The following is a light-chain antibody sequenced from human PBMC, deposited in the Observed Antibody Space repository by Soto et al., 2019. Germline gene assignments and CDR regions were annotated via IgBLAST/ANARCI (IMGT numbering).Light chain of an antibody. CDR2: GVS. V-gene: IGKV3-20*01. CDR3: QQYGTSPYS. J-gene: IGKJ2*03. CDR1: QRVSGYY. Sequence: VLTQSPSTLSLSQGDSATLSCRAIQRVSGYYLAWSQQKPGQAPRLLIYGVSSRAYGIPDRFSGSGSGADFPLTVRRLEPDDFAVYYCQQYGTSPYSFAQGTKLEVK.